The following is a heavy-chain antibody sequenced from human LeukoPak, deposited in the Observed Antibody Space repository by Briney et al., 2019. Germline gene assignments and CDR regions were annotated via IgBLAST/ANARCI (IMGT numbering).Heavy chain of an antibody. CDR1: GFTFSNYW. CDR2: IKQDESQK. D-gene: IGHD6-6*01. CDR3: ARYNSSSSLDY. J-gene: IGHJ4*02. V-gene: IGHV3-7*01. Sequence: PGGSLRLSCAASGFTFSNYWMSWFRQAPGKGLEWVANIKQDESQKYYVDSVKGRFTISRDNAKSSLYQQMNSLRAEDTAVYYCARYNSSSSLDYWGQGTLVTVSS.